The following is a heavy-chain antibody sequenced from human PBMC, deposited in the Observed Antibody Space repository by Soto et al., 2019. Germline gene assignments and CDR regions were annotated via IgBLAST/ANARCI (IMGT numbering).Heavy chain of an antibody. CDR3: ARVPHPVDTAMVRVYGMDV. Sequence: XETLYLTCAVYGGSFSGYYWSWIRQPPGKGLEWIGEINHSGSTNYNPSLKSRVTISVDTSKNQFSLKLSSVTAADTAVYYCARVPHPVDTAMVRVYGMDVWGQGTTVTVSS. CDR2: INHSGST. V-gene: IGHV4-34*01. D-gene: IGHD5-18*01. CDR1: GGSFSGYY. J-gene: IGHJ6*02.